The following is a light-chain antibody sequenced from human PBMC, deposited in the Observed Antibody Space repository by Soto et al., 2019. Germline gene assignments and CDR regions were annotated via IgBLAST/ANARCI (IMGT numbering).Light chain of an antibody. CDR1: QSVSSN. Sequence: PGPLSVSPGERATLSCRASQSVSSNLAWYQQKPGQAPRLLIYGASTRATGIPARFSGSGSGTELTLTISSLQSEDFAVYYCQQYNNWPPITFGQGTRLEIK. CDR3: QQYNNWPPIT. V-gene: IGKV3-15*01. CDR2: GAS. J-gene: IGKJ5*01.